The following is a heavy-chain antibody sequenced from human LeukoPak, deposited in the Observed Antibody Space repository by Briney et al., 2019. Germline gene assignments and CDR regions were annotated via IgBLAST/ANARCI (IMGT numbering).Heavy chain of an antibody. CDR2: IYYTGST. Sequence: SETLSLTCTVSGGSISNYYWNWIRQPPGKGLEWIGYIYYTGSTNYNPSLKSRVTMSVDTSKNQFSLNLKSVTPEDTAVYYCAREGDGAAYEQTYDSWGQGTLVTVSS. CDR1: GGSISNYY. J-gene: IGHJ4*02. CDR3: AREGDGAAYEQTYDS. V-gene: IGHV4-59*01. D-gene: IGHD2-15*01.